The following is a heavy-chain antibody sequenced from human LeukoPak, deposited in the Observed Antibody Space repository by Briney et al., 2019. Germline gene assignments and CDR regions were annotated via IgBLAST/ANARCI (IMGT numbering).Heavy chain of an antibody. CDR2: VSIVGSTI. D-gene: IGHD4-17*01. J-gene: IGHJ4*02. Sequence: GGSLRLSCVASGFTFTDYYMSWIRQAPGKGLEWVSYVSIVGSTIYYADSVKGRFTISRDNAKNSLYLQMNSLKAEDTAVYYCVRGRRPTVTTAVDYWGQGTLVTVSS. V-gene: IGHV3-11*01. CDR1: GFTFTDYY. CDR3: VRGRRPTVTTAVDY.